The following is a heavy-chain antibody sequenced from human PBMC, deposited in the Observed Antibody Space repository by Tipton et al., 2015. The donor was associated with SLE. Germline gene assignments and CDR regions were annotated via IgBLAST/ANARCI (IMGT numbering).Heavy chain of an antibody. D-gene: IGHD1-26*01. CDR3: ALMQSLVDAFDI. CDR2: INHSGST. Sequence: TLSLTCTVNYGSFRGYSWSWIRQPPGKGLEWIGEINHSGSTDYNPSLKSRVTVSLDTSKTQFSLKVTSVTAADTATYYCALMQSLVDAFDIWGQGPMVTVYS. V-gene: IGHV4-34*01. CDR1: YGSFRGYS. J-gene: IGHJ3*02.